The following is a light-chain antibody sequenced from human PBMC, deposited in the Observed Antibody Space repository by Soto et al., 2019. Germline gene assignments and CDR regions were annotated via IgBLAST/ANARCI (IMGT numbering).Light chain of an antibody. Sequence: DIVMTQTPLSLSVTPGQPASISCKSSQSLLHSDGKTYLYWYLQKSGQPPHLLIDEVSNRFSGVPDRFSGSGSGTDFTLQISRVEAQDVGVYYCMQSIQLPLFTFGPGTKVDIK. CDR1: QSLLHSDGKTY. CDR3: MQSIQLPLFT. V-gene: IGKV2D-29*01. CDR2: EVS. J-gene: IGKJ3*01.